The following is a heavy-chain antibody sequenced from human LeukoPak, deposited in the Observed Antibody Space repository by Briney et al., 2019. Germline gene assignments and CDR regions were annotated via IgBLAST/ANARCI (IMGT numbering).Heavy chain of an antibody. Sequence: GGSLRLSCAASGFTLSSNYMSGVRQAPGGGLECVSVIYSGGSTYYADSVKGRFTISRDNSKNTLYLQMNSLRAEDTAVYYCARDELRQYYYYGMDVWGQGTTVTVSS. V-gene: IGHV3-66*01. J-gene: IGHJ6*02. D-gene: IGHD1-26*01. CDR3: ARDELRQYYYYGMDV. CDR1: GFTLSSNY. CDR2: IYSGGST.